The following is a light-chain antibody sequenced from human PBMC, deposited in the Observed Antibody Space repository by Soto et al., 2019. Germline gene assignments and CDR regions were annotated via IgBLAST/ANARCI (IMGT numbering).Light chain of an antibody. V-gene: IGKV4-1*01. CDR3: QPYYTLQLT. CDR2: WAS. J-gene: IGKJ4*01. CDR1: QSVLFTSNNKNY. Sequence: DIVMTQSPDSLAVSLGERATINCESSQSVLFTSNNKNYLGWYQQKPGQPPKLLLSWASARESGVPERFTGSGSGTLFTLSINSLQDEDVAVYYCQPYYTLQLTLGGGTKVDIK.